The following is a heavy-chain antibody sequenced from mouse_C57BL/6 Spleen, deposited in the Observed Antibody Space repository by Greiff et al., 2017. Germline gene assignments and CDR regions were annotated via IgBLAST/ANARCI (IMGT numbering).Heavy chain of an antibody. CDR2: ISYDGSN. Sequence: VQLKESGPGLVKPSQSLSLTCSVTGYSITSGYYWNWIRQFPGNKLEWMGYISYDGSNNYNPSLKNRISITRDTSKNQFFLKLNSVTTEDTATYYCARGTEFITTVFDYWGQGTTLTVSS. J-gene: IGHJ2*01. D-gene: IGHD1-1*01. CDR1: GYSITSGYY. CDR3: ARGTEFITTVFDY. V-gene: IGHV3-6*01.